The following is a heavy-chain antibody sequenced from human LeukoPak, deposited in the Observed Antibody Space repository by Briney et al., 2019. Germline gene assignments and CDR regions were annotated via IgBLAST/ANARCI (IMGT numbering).Heavy chain of an antibody. J-gene: IGHJ4*02. D-gene: IGHD3-10*01. CDR2: IYYSGIT. CDR1: GGSISDYY. CDR3: ARWGSNMAREKGDH. Sequence: SETLSLTCTVSGGSISDYYWSWIQQPPGKGLEWIGYIYYSGITNYNPSLKTRVTISVDTSKNQFSLKSTSVTAADTAVYYCARWGSNMAREKGDHWGQGTLVTVSS. V-gene: IGHV4-59*08.